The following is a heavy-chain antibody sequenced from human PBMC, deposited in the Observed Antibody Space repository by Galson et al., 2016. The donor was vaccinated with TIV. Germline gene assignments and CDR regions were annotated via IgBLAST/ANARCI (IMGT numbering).Heavy chain of an antibody. CDR3: IREGSTVTMHHYFGMDV. V-gene: IGHV4-38-2*02. Sequence: SETLSLTCVVSGFSIKSGSFWGWIRQPPGKGLQWIGSIYESGTTYSNPSLKSRLTMSVDTSKNQFSLKLSSVTAADTAVYYCIREGSTVTMHHYFGMDVWGQGTSVTVSS. CDR2: IYESGTT. J-gene: IGHJ6*02. CDR1: GFSIKSGSF. D-gene: IGHD4-17*01.